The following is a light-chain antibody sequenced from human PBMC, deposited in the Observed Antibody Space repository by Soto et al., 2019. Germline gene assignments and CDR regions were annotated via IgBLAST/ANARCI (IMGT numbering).Light chain of an antibody. CDR3: QQFGTSPLYT. Sequence: ESVLTQSQGTLSLSPGERVTLSCRASQTFGRTYLAWYQQKPGQSPRLLIYDASSRATGIPDRFSGSGSGTDFTLTISRLEPGDFAVYYCQQFGTSPLYTFGQGTKLEIK. CDR2: DAS. V-gene: IGKV3-20*01. J-gene: IGKJ2*01. CDR1: QTFGRTY.